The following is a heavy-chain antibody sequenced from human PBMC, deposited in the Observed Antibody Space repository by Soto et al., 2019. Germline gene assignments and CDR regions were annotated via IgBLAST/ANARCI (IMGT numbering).Heavy chain of an antibody. CDR3: ARAHQGVVTPTYFDC. CDR1: GFTFSSYA. V-gene: IGHV3-30-3*01. D-gene: IGHD2-21*02. CDR2: ISYDGSNK. J-gene: IGHJ4*02. Sequence: QVQLVESGGGVVQPGRSLRLSCAASGFTFSSYAMHWVRQAPGKGLEWVAVISYDGSNKYYADSVKGRFTISRDNSKNTLYLQMNSLRAEDTAVYYCARAHQGVVTPTYFDCWGQGTLVTVSS.